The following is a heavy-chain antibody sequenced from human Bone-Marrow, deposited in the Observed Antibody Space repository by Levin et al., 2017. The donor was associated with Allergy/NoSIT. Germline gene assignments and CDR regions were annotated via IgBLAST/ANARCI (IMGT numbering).Heavy chain of an antibody. CDR1: GYSISGNTYY. CDR2: INHSGST. Sequence: ASETLSLTCTVSGYSISGNTYYWGWIRQPPGKGLEWIGSINHSGSTYYNPSLQSRVTISVDTSKNQFSLKLTSVTAADTAVYYCARAGRYDYWSQGTLVTVSS. V-gene: IGHV4-39*07. CDR3: ARAGRYDY. D-gene: IGHD3-9*01. J-gene: IGHJ4*02.